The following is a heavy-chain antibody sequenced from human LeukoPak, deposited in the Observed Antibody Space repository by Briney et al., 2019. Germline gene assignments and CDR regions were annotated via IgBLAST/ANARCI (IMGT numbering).Heavy chain of an antibody. CDR2: IYYSGST. Sequence: SETLSLTCTVSGGSISSSHWSWIRQPPGKGLEWIGYIYYSGSTNYNPSLKSRVTISVDTSKNQFSLKLSSVTAADTAVYYCASGSGRELLGYWGQGTLVTVSS. V-gene: IGHV4-59*01. CDR1: GGSISSSH. CDR3: ASGSGRELLGY. J-gene: IGHJ4*02. D-gene: IGHD1-26*01.